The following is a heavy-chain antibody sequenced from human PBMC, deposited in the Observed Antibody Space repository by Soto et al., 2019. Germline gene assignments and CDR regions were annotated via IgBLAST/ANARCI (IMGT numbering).Heavy chain of an antibody. V-gene: IGHV3-73*01. CDR3: TRQAHGGDY. CDR2: IRSKANSYAT. Sequence: GGSLRLSCAASGFTFSGSAMHWVRQASGKGLEWVGRIRSKANSYATAYAASVKGRLTISRDDSKNTAYLQMNSLKTEDTAVYSCTRQAHGGDYWGQGTLVTVSS. CDR1: GFTFSGSA. D-gene: IGHD3-16*01. J-gene: IGHJ4*02.